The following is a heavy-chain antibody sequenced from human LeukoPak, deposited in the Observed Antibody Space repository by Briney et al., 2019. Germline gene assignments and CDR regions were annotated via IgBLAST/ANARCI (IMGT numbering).Heavy chain of an antibody. CDR1: GYSISSGYY. V-gene: IGHV4-38-2*02. Sequence: PSETLSLTCTVSGYSISSGYYWGWIRQPPGKGLEWIGYIYYSGSTYYNPSLKSRVTISVDTSKNQFSLKLSSVTAADTAVYYCARGRGSYLKLPFFDYWGQGTLVTVSS. CDR2: IYYSGST. D-gene: IGHD1-26*01. J-gene: IGHJ4*02. CDR3: ARGRGSYLKLPFFDY.